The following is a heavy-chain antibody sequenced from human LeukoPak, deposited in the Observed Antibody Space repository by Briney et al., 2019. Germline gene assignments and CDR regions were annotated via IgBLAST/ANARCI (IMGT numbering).Heavy chain of an antibody. CDR2: IYYSGST. Sequence: SETLSLTCTVSGGSISSSSCYWGWIRQPPGKGLEWIGSIYYSGSTYYNPSLKSRVTISVDTSKNQFSLKLTSVTVADTAVYYCARGECGIDCPKYNWFDPWGQGALVIVSS. CDR3: ARGECGIDCPKYNWFDP. D-gene: IGHD2-21*02. CDR1: GGSISSSSCY. J-gene: IGHJ5*02. V-gene: IGHV4-39*01.